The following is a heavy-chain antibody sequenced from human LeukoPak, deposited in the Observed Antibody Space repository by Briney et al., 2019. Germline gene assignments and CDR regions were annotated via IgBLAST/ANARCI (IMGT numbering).Heavy chain of an antibody. V-gene: IGHV3-21*01. Sequence: GGSLRLSCAGSGFTFSTFSMNWVRQAPVKRLEWVASISSSSGHIYYADSVRGRFTISRDNAKNSTYLQMNSLRVEDAAIYYCARAIAAAGNYWGQGTLVTVSS. J-gene: IGHJ4*02. CDR2: ISSSSGHI. D-gene: IGHD6-13*01. CDR1: GFTFSTFS. CDR3: ARAIAAAGNY.